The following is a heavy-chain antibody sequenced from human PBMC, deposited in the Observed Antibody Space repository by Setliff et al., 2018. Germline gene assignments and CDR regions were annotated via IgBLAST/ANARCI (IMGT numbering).Heavy chain of an antibody. Sequence: PGESLTISCKGSGYSFTSHWIGWVRQMPGKGLEWMGIIYGRDSDTRYSPSFQGQVTISADKSISTAYLQWNSLKASDTAIYYCARGRRDGYKAGFDPWGQGTLVTVSS. J-gene: IGHJ5*02. CDR2: IYGRDSDT. V-gene: IGHV5-51*01. D-gene: IGHD5-12*01. CDR1: GYSFTSHW. CDR3: ARGRRDGYKAGFDP.